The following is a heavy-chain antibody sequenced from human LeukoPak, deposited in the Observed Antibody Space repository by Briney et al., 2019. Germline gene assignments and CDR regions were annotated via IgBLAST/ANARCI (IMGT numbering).Heavy chain of an antibody. Sequence: GTSLRLSCAASGFSFTSYNFHWVRQAPGKGLQWLGFISYDGNIKYEDSVKGRFTISRDNSKNTLYLQMNSLRAEDTAVYYCARDLNYDILTGYYEIDGNWFDPWGQGTLVTVSS. CDR1: GFSFTSYN. V-gene: IGHV3-30*14. CDR3: ARDLNYDILTGYYEIDGNWFDP. CDR2: ISYDGNIK. J-gene: IGHJ5*02. D-gene: IGHD3-9*01.